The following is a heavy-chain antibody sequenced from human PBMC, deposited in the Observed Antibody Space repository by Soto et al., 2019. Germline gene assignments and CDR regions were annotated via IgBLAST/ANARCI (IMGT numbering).Heavy chain of an antibody. CDR1: GLTFSSYA. Sequence: GGYLRLSCAASGLTFSSYAMNWVRKAPGKGLEWVAVISYDGSNKYYADSVKGRFTISRDNAKNSLYLQMNSLRAEDTAVYYCARDQSGDSMVRGGPLDAFDIWGQGTMVTVSS. CDR3: ARDQSGDSMVRGGPLDAFDI. V-gene: IGHV3-30*04. D-gene: IGHD3-10*01. CDR2: ISYDGSNK. J-gene: IGHJ3*02.